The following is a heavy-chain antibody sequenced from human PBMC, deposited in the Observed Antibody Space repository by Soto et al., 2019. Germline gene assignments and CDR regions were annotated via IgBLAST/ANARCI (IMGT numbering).Heavy chain of an antibody. J-gene: IGHJ4*02. V-gene: IGHV4-61*01. CDR1: GGSVSSGSYY. CDR2: IYYSGST. D-gene: IGHD3-3*01. CDR3: ARVGFTTTLFDY. Sequence: QVQLQESGPGLVKPSETLSLTCTVSGGSVSSGSYYWSWIRQPPGKGLEWIGYIYYSGSTNYTPSLKSRVTISVDTSKNQFSLKLSSVTAADTAVYYCARVGFTTTLFDYWGQGTLVTVSS.